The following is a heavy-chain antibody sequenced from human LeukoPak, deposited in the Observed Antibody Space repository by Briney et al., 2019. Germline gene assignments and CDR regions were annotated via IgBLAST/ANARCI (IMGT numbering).Heavy chain of an antibody. J-gene: IGHJ3*02. V-gene: IGHV4-59*08. CDR3: ARGLGSYYDSSGYHHLSGGGAFDI. D-gene: IGHD3-22*01. CDR1: GGSISSYY. Sequence: SETLSLTCTVSGGSISSYYWSWIWQPPGKGLEWIGYIYYSGSTNYNPSLKSRVTISVDTSKNQFSLKLSSVTAADTAVYYCARGLGSYYDSSGYHHLSGGGAFDIWGQGTMVTVSS. CDR2: IYYSGST.